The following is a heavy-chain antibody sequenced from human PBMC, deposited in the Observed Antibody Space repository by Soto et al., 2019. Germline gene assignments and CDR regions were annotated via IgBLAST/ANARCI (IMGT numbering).Heavy chain of an antibody. J-gene: IGHJ4*02. CDR1: GFTFSSYY. CDR2: VNEDGSEK. V-gene: IGHV3-7*01. CDR3: AKWGGAGSAY. Sequence: EVQLVESGGGLVQPGGSLRLSCAASGFTFSSYYMSWVRQAQGKGLEWVANVNEDGSEKYYVDSVKGRFTVSRDNAKNSLYLQMNSLRAEDTAVYYCAKWGGAGSAYWGQGTLVTVSS. D-gene: IGHD1-26*01.